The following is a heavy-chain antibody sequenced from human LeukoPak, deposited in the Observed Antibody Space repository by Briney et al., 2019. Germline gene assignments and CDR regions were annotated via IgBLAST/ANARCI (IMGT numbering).Heavy chain of an antibody. Sequence: GGSLRLSCAASGFTFSSYGMHWVRQAPGKGLEWVSYISSSGSTYYAHSVKGRFTISRDNSKNTLYLQMNSLRAEDTAVYYCAKRGILGWGQGTLVTVSS. V-gene: IGHV3-48*01. CDR1: GFTFSSYG. D-gene: IGHD2-21*01. J-gene: IGHJ4*02. CDR2: ISSSGST. CDR3: AKRGILG.